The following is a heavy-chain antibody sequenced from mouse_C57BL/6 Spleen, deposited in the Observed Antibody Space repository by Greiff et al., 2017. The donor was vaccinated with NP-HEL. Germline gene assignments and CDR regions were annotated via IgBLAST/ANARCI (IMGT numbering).Heavy chain of an antibody. CDR1: GYTFTDYN. Sequence: EVQVVESGPELVKPGASVKIPCKASGYTFTDYNMDWVKQSHGKSLEWIGDINPNNGGTIYNQKFKGKATLTVDKSSSTAYMELRSLTSEDTAVYYCARDYGSRAAMDYWGQGTSVTVSS. CDR3: ARDYGSRAAMDY. V-gene: IGHV1-18*01. CDR2: INPNNGGT. J-gene: IGHJ4*01. D-gene: IGHD1-1*01.